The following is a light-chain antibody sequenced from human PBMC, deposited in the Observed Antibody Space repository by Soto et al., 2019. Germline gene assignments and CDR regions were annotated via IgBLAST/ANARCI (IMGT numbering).Light chain of an antibody. V-gene: IGKV3-15*01. Sequence: EIVLTQSPGTLSLSPGERATLSCRASLSVSTNLAWYQQKPGQAPRLLIYGASTGATGIPARFSGSGSGTEFTLTISSLQSEDCAIYYCQQYHTWPITFGGGTKVDIK. CDR2: GAS. J-gene: IGKJ4*01. CDR3: QQYHTWPIT. CDR1: LSVSTN.